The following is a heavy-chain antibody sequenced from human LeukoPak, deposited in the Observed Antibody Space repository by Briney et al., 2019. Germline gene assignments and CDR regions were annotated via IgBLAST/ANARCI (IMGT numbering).Heavy chain of an antibody. CDR2: IYYSGST. V-gene: IGHV4-59*01. CDR3: AVTVSPYYYYYYMDV. CDR1: GGSISSYY. Sequence: PSETLSLTCTVSGGSISSYYWSWIRQPPGKGLEWIGYIYYSGSTNYNPSLKGRVTISVDTSKNQFSLKLSSVTAADTAVYYCAVTVSPYYYYYYMDVWGKGTTVTVSS. D-gene: IGHD4-17*01. J-gene: IGHJ6*03.